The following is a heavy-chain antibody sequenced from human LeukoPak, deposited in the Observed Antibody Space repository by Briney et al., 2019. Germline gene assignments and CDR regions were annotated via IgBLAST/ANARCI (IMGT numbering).Heavy chain of an antibody. J-gene: IGHJ3*02. CDR1: GFTFSPFA. CDR2: ISYDGEST. CDR3: AKLSGYYRESASDI. D-gene: IGHD3-3*01. V-gene: IGHV3-23*01. Sequence: GGSRRLSCAGSGFTFSPFAMAWVRQAPGKRLEWVSAISYDGESTYYADSVKGRFTISRDNSKNTLYLQMNSLRADDTAVYYCAKLSGYYRESASDIWGQGTTVTVSS.